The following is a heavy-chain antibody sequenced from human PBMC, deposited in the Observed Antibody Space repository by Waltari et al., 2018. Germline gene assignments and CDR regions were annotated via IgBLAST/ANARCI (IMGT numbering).Heavy chain of an antibody. Sequence: QLVQSGAEVKKPGSSVIVSCKASGGTFNRCALSWGREAPGQGLEWMGGIIPRFNTPTYARKFQGRLTVTADESTSTAYMELNSLRSEDSALYYCATRIPSDHSGSFYYYGMDVWGQGTTVTVSS. CDR2: IIPRFNTP. CDR3: ATRIPSDHSGSFYYYGMDV. J-gene: IGHJ6*02. CDR1: GGTFNRCA. D-gene: IGHD6-6*01. V-gene: IGHV1-69*13.